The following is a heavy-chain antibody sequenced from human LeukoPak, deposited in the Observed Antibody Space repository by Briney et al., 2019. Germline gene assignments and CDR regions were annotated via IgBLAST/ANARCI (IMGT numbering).Heavy chain of an antibody. V-gene: IGHV1-69*13. Sequence: SVKVSCKASRGTFSSYALSWVRQAPGQGLEWMGGIIPIFGTANYAQKFQGRVTITADESTSTAYMELSSLRSEDTAVYYCARGTGYCSSTSCYTFDYWGQGTLVTVSS. J-gene: IGHJ4*02. CDR2: IIPIFGTA. D-gene: IGHD2-2*02. CDR3: ARGTGYCSSTSCYTFDY. CDR1: RGTFSSYA.